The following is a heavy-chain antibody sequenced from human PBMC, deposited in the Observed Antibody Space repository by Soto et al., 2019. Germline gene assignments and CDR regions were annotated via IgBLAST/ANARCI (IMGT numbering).Heavy chain of an antibody. CDR2: ISGSGGST. V-gene: IGHV3-23*01. J-gene: IGHJ4*02. D-gene: IGHD3-22*01. CDR3: AKGGVVVVMYYFDY. CDR1: GFTFSSYA. Sequence: GGSLRLSCAASGFTFSSYAMRWVRQAPGKGLEWVSAISGSGGSTYYADSVKGRFTISRDNSKNTLYLQMNSLRAEDTAVYYCAKGGVVVVMYYFDYWGQGTLVTVSS.